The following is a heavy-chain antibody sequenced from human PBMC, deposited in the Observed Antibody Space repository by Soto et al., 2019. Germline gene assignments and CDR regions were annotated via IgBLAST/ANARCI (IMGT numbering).Heavy chain of an antibody. CDR2: TTGGAGLT. D-gene: IGHD2-15*01. V-gene: IGHV3-23*01. J-gene: IGHJ5*02. CDR3: ARVDRGSVARPTRLDP. CDR1: GFTLTAYA. Sequence: EVQLLESGGGLVQPGGSLRLSCTSSGFTLTAYAINWVRRAPGKGLEWVSATTGGAGLTYYADSVKGRLSGSSDTPGNSLYLQLSSLRPEDTAIYYCARVDRGSVARPTRLDPWGQGTLVTVSS.